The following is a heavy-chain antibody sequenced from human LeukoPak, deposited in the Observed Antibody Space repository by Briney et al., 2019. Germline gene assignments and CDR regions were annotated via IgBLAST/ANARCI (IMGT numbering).Heavy chain of an antibody. CDR1: GYSFTSYW. D-gene: IGHD6-13*01. V-gene: IGHV5-51*01. Sequence: GESLKISCKGSGYSFTSYWIGWVRQMPGKGLEWMGIIYPGDSDTRYSPSFQGQVTISADKSISTAYLQWSSLKASDTAMYYCARHSRIAASRNWFDPWGQGTLVIVSS. J-gene: IGHJ5*02. CDR3: ARHSRIAASRNWFDP. CDR2: IYPGDSDT.